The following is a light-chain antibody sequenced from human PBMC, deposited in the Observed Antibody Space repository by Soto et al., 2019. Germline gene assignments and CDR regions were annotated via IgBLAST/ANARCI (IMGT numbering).Light chain of an antibody. CDR1: QSISSW. CDR3: KKNKSYSRT. J-gene: IGKJ1*01. CDR2: KVS. Sequence: DIQMTQSPSTLSASVGDTVTITCRPSQSISSWLAWYQQKPGKAPKLLIYKVSSVESGVPSSISGSGSGTKLCLTISSLHRDAFATYHCKKNKSYSRTFGQGTKV. V-gene: IGKV1-5*03.